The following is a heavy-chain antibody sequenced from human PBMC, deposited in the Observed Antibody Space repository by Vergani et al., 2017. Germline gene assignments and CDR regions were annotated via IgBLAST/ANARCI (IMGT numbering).Heavy chain of an antibody. Sequence: EVQLLESGGGLVQPGGSLRLSCAASGFTFSSYAMSWVRQAPGKELEWVSAISGSGGSTYYADSVKGRFTISRDNSKNTLYLQMNSLRAEDTAVYYCAKVPRGIAAAGAYYFDYWGQGTLVTVSS. CDR1: GFTFSSYA. D-gene: IGHD6-13*01. V-gene: IGHV3-23*01. CDR2: ISGSGGST. CDR3: AKVPRGIAAAGAYYFDY. J-gene: IGHJ4*02.